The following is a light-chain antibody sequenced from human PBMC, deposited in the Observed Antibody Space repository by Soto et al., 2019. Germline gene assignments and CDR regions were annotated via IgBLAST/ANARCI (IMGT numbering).Light chain of an antibody. CDR3: QHSYSAPQT. Sequence: DIQMTQSPSSLSASVGDRVTITCRASQHISDYINWYQQKPGKAPKLLIYAQSNLQSGVPSRFTGSRSGTAFSLTITTLPVEDFPTYYCQHSYSAPQTFGQGTKVEIK. CDR2: AQS. J-gene: IGKJ1*01. CDR1: QHISDY. V-gene: IGKV1-39*01.